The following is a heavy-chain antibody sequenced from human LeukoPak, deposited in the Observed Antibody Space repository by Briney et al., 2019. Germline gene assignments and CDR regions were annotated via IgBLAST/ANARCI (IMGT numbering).Heavy chain of an antibody. CDR1: GFTVSSNY. CDR2: IYSGGST. D-gene: IGHD5-18*01. CDR3: ARDSYGHVDY. V-gene: IGHV3-66*01. Sequence: TGGSLRLSCAASGFTVSSNYMSWVRQAPGKGLEWVSVIYSGGSTYYADSVKGRFTISRDNSKNTLYLQMNSLRAEDTAVYYCARDSYGHVDYWGQGTLVTVSS. J-gene: IGHJ4*02.